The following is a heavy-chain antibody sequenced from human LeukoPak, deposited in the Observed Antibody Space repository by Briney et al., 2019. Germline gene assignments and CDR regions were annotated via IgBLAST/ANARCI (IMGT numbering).Heavy chain of an antibody. CDR1: GFTFSRYA. J-gene: IGHJ4*02. CDR3: AKDTSSGCYGD. CDR2: IICCCRTT. V-gene: IGHV3-23*01. Sequence: GGXXXXSCAACGFTFSRYAMSWVSQAPGKGMVLVSSIICCCRTTSSPDSLHARFTISTHNSKNPLYLQMNSLSAEDTAVYYCAKDTSSGCYGDWGQGTLVTVSS. D-gene: IGHD6-19*01.